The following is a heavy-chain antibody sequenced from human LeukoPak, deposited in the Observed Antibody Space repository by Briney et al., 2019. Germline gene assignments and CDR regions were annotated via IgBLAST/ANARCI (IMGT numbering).Heavy chain of an antibody. CDR1: GFTFSGYS. CDR2: ISSGSSAI. CDR3: ARGRADYYFDY. Sequence: GGSLRLSCAASGFTFSGYSMNWVRQAPGKGLEWVSYISSGSSAIYYADSVKGRFTISRDNAKNSLYLQMNSLRAEDTAVYYCARGRADYYFDYWGQGTLVTVSS. D-gene: IGHD2-21*02. J-gene: IGHJ4*02. V-gene: IGHV3-48*01.